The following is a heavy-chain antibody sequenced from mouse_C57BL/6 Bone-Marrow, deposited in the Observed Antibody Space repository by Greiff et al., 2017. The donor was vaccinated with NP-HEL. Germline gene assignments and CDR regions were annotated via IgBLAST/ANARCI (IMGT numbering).Heavy chain of an antibody. CDR1: GFTFSSYG. CDR3: ARQLLLAWFAY. V-gene: IGHV5-6*02. Sequence: EVKLVESGGDLVKPGGSLKLSCAAPGFTFSSYGMSWVRQTPDKRLEWVATISSGGSYTYYPDSVKGRFTISRDNAKNTLYLQMSSLKSEDTAMYYCARQLLLAWFAYWGQGTLVTVSA. J-gene: IGHJ3*01. CDR2: ISSGGSYT. D-gene: IGHD1-1*01.